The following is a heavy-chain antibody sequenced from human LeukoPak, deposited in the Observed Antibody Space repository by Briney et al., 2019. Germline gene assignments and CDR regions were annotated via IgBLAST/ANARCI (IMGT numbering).Heavy chain of an antibody. CDR3: ARDLGPVATAGTEFDY. J-gene: IGHJ4*02. Sequence: GRSLRRSCAASGFTFSSYAMHWVRQAPGKGLEWVAVISYDGSNKYYADSVKGRFTISRDNSKNTLYLQMNSLRAEDTAVYHCARDLGPVATAGTEFDYWGPGTLVTVSS. D-gene: IGHD6-13*01. CDR1: GFTFSSYA. CDR2: ISYDGSNK. V-gene: IGHV3-30*04.